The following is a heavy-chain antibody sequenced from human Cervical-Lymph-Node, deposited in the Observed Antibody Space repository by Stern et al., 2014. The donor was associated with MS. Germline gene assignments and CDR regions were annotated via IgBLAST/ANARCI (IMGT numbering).Heavy chain of an antibody. CDR3: SRDADGYSLVFGY. D-gene: IGHD5-24*01. J-gene: IGHJ4*02. CDR1: GGSISSAEYY. V-gene: IGHV4-30-4*01. Sequence: QVQLQESGPGLVKPSQTLSLTCAVTGGSISSAEYYWSWIRQSPGQGLEWIGYIHYSGTTYYNPSLKSRVTISVDTSKNQFSLKLRSVTAADTAVYYCSRDADGYSLVFGYWGRGTLVTVSS. CDR2: IHYSGTT.